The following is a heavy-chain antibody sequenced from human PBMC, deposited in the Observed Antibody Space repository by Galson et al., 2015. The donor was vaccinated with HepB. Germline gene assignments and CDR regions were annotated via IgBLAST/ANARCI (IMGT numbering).Heavy chain of an antibody. CDR1: GGTFSSYA. V-gene: IGHV1-69*13. CDR3: AMTRGYSYGRPPFENLFDY. Sequence: SVKVSCKASGGTFSSYAISWVRQAPGQGLEWMGGIIPIFGTANYAQKFQGRVTITADESTSTAYMELSSLRSEDTAVYYCAMTRGYSYGRPPFENLFDYWGQGTLVTVSS. J-gene: IGHJ4*02. CDR2: IIPIFGTA. D-gene: IGHD5-18*01.